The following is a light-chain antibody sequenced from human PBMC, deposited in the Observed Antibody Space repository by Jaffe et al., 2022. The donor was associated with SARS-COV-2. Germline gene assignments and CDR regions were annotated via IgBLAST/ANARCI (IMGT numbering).Light chain of an antibody. V-gene: IGKV3-20*01. CDR2: GAS. Sequence: EIVLTQFPGTLSLSPGERATLSCRASQSVSSSYLAWYQQKPGQAPRLLIYGASNRATGIPDRFSGSGSGADFTLTISRLEPEDFAVYYCQQYGSSPPYTFGQGTKLEIK. CDR3: QQYGSSPPYT. J-gene: IGKJ2*01. CDR1: QSVSSSY.